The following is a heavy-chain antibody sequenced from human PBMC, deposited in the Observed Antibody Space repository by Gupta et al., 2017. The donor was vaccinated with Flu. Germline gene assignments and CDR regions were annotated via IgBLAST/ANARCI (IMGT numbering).Heavy chain of an antibody. D-gene: IGHD3-3*01. CDR1: GFTFSNYA. V-gene: IGHV3-23*01. Sequence: EVQLLESGGGLVQPGGSLRLSCAASGFTFSNYAMSWVRQVPGKGLEWVSGLSGSGGSTYYADSVKGRFTISRDNSKNTLYVRINGLRAEDTAVYYCAKDRGRDGVVPRDAFDIWGQGTMVTVSS. CDR3: AKDRGRDGVVPRDAFDI. CDR2: LSGSGGST. J-gene: IGHJ3*02.